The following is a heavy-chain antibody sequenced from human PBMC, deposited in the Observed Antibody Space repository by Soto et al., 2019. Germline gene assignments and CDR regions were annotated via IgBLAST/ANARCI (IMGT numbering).Heavy chain of an antibody. CDR3: AKDYNIVATALLDY. CDR1: GFTFSNYA. J-gene: IGHJ4*02. Sequence: GGSLRLSCAASGFTFSNYAVSWVRQAPGKGLEWVSSISGRGDSTYYAASVKGRFTISRDNSKKTLYLQLNSLRAEDTAIYYCAKDYNIVATALLDYWGQGALVTVYS. CDR2: ISGRGDST. V-gene: IGHV3-23*01. D-gene: IGHD5-12*01.